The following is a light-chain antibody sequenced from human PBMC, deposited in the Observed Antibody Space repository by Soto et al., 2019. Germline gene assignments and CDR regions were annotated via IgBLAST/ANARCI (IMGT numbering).Light chain of an antibody. V-gene: IGKV3-15*01. J-gene: IGKJ4*01. Sequence: EIVMTQSPVTLSVSPGERATLSCRASQSVGSNLAWYQQKPGQAPRLLIYGASTRATGIPARFSGSGSGTEFTLTISSLQSEDFAVYYCQQYNNWALTFGGGTKVEIK. CDR1: QSVGSN. CDR2: GAS. CDR3: QQYNNWALT.